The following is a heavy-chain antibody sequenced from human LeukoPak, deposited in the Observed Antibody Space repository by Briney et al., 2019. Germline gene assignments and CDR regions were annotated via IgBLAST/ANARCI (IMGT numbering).Heavy chain of an antibody. J-gene: IGHJ4*02. CDR1: GFTFDNYG. CDR2: INGNGGST. Sequence: GGALRLSCVASGFTFDNYGMRWVRQVPGKGLEGVSSINGNGGSTAYADSVTGRFTIYTDNVKNSLYLQMNSLRAEDTAFYYCVRHDFWSGFKGGDYWGQGTLVTVSS. CDR3: VRHDFWSGFKGGDY. D-gene: IGHD3-3*01. V-gene: IGHV3-20*04.